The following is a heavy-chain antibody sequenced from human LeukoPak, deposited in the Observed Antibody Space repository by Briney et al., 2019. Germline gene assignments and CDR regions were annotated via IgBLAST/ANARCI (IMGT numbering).Heavy chain of an antibody. Sequence: GRSLRLSCAASGFTFDDYAMHWVRQAPGKGLEWVSGISWNSGSIGYADSVKGRFTISRDNAKNSLYLQMNSLRAEDTALYYCAKAQAETNYDILTGYYSYYYGMDVWGQGTTVTVSS. V-gene: IGHV3-9*01. D-gene: IGHD3-9*01. J-gene: IGHJ6*02. CDR2: ISWNSGSI. CDR1: GFTFDDYA. CDR3: AKAQAETNYDILTGYYSYYYGMDV.